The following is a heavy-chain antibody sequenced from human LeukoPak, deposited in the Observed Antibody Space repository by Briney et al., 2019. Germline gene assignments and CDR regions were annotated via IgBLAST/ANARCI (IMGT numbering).Heavy chain of an antibody. J-gene: IGHJ4*02. V-gene: IGHV1-2*02. D-gene: IGHD2-15*01. CDR3: TRGGRLEFDY. CDR1: GYSFSAYY. Sequence: EASVTVSCTASGYSFSAYYMHWVRQAPGQGLEWMGWIDPSSGTSYAQKFQGRVTMTRDTSISTAHMELSRLTSDDTAVYYCTRGGRLEFDYWGQGSLVTVSS. CDR2: IDPSSGT.